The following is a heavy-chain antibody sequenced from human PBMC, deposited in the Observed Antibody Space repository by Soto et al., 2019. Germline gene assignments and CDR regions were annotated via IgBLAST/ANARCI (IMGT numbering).Heavy chain of an antibody. Sequence: GASVKVSCAASGGTFSSNAISWVRQAPGQGLEWMGGIIPIFGTANYAQKFQGRVTITADESTSTAYMELSSLRSEDTAVYYCARVLCSSTSGYEDHYCAMDVWCQATPVS. CDR1: GGTFSSNA. CDR3: ARVLCSSTSGYEDHYCAMDV. J-gene: IGHJ6*02. V-gene: IGHV1-69*13. CDR2: IIPIFGTA. D-gene: IGHD2-2*01.